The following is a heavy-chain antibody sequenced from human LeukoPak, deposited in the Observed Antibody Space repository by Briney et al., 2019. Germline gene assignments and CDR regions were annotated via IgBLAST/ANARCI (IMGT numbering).Heavy chain of an antibody. CDR1: GYSISSGFY. D-gene: IGHD2-21*01. V-gene: IGHV4-38-2*01. CDR2: IYHSGST. CDR3: ARQGPYCGGDCSNYFDF. Sequence: PSETLSLTCAVSGYSISSGFYWDWIRQPPGQGLECIGTIYHSGSTYYNPSLKSRVTISVDTSTNQFSLKLSSMTAADTAVFYCARQGPYCGGDCSNYFDFWGQGILVTVSS. J-gene: IGHJ4*02.